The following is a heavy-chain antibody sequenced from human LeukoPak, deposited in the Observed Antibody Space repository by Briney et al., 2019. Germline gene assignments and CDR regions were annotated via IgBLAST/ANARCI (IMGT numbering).Heavy chain of an antibody. Sequence: SETLSLTCTVAGGSISSYYWSWIRQPPGKGLEWIGYIYYSGSTNYNPSLKSRVTISVDTSKNQFSLKLSSVTAADTAVYYCAREVWGCSSSFDYWGQGTLVTVSS. CDR1: GGSISSYY. CDR2: IYYSGST. J-gene: IGHJ4*02. CDR3: AREVWGCSSSFDY. D-gene: IGHD6-6*01. V-gene: IGHV4-59*01.